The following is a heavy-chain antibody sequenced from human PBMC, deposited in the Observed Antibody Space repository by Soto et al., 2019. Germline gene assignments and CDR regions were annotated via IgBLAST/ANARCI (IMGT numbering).Heavy chain of an antibody. D-gene: IGHD3-22*01. V-gene: IGHV4-4*07. CDR2: IYTSGST. Sequence: QVQLQESGPGLVKPSETLSLTCTVSGGSISSYYWSWIRQPAGKGLEWIGRIYTSGSTNYNPSLKSRVTMSVDTSKNQFSLKLSSVTAADTAVYYCARVGYYSDSSGYYEDAFDIWGQGTMVTVSS. CDR1: GGSISSYY. J-gene: IGHJ3*02. CDR3: ARVGYYSDSSGYYEDAFDI.